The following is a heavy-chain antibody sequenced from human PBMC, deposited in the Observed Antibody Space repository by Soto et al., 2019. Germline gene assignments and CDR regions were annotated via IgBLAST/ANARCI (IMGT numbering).Heavy chain of an antibody. CDR3: GRHRRSGPTNYYDSSGLDVFDI. D-gene: IGHD3-22*01. CDR1: GGSISSSSYY. Sequence: SETLSLTCTVSGGSISSSSYYWGWIRQPPGKGLEWIGSIYYSGSTYYNPSLKSRVTISVDTSKNQFSLKLSSVTAADTAVYYCGRHRRSGPTNYYDSSGLDVFDIGGKGTRVT. CDR2: IYYSGST. V-gene: IGHV4-39*01. J-gene: IGHJ3*02.